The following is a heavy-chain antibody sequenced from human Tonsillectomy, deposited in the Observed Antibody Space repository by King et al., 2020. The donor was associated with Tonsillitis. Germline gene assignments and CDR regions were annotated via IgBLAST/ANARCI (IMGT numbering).Heavy chain of an antibody. CDR3: ARCVDTSLVIASGDF. V-gene: IGHV4-38-2*01. CDR2: INHSGTT. D-gene: IGHD5-18*01. J-gene: IGHJ4*02. Sequence: VQLQESGPGLVKPSETLSLTCGVSGYFISSGYYWGWIRQPPGKGLEWIGSINHSGTTYYNPSLKSRVTISVDTSKNQFSLKLSSVTAADTAVYYCARCVDTSLVIASGDFWGQGTLVTVSS. CDR1: GYFISSGYY.